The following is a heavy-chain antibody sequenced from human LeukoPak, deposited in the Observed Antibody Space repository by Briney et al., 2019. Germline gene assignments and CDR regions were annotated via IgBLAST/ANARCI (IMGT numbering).Heavy chain of an antibody. J-gene: IGHJ4*02. V-gene: IGHV1-2*02. D-gene: IGHD1-26*01. CDR1: GYTFTGHY. CDR2: INPNSGGT. Sequence: GASVKVSCKASGYTFTGHYIHWVRQAPGQGLEWTGWINPNSGGTKYAQKFQGRVTMTRDTSISTAYMELSKLRPDDTAVYSCARDYGFYSGLYFFDYWGQGTLVTVSS. CDR3: ARDYGFYSGLYFFDY.